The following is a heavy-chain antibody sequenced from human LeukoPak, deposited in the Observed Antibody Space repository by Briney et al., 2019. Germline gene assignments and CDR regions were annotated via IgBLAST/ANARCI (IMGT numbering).Heavy chain of an antibody. CDR2: ISYDGSNK. CDR3: ARGSQGYDFWSGYYIDY. CDR1: GFTFSSYA. V-gene: IGHV3-30*04. D-gene: IGHD3-3*01. Sequence: GGSLRLSCAASGFTFSSYAMHWVRQAPGKGLEWVAVISYDGSNKYYADSVKGRFTISRDNSKNTLYLQMNSLRAEDTAVYYCARGSQGYDFWSGYYIDYWGQGTLVTVSS. J-gene: IGHJ4*02.